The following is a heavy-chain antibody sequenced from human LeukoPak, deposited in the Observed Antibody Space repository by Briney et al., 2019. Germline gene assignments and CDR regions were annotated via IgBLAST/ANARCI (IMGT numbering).Heavy chain of an antibody. CDR3: ARNFYSGWGSFFYFDT. CDR1: EYHFATYW. D-gene: IGHD3-10*01. J-gene: IGHJ4*02. CDR2: IYPGDSDT. V-gene: IGHV5-51*01. Sequence: GESLKISCKGSEYHFATYWIGWLRQMPGKGLEWMGIIYPGDSDTKYSPSFQGQVTISADKSTSTAYLQWSTLKASDTAIYYCARNFYSGWGSFFYFDTWGQGTLVTVSS.